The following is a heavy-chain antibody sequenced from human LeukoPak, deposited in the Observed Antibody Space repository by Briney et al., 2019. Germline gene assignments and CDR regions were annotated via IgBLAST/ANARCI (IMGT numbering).Heavy chain of an antibody. CDR2: INPNSGGT. CDR1: GYTFTGYY. CDR3: ARVSGIQLWLLEY. Sequence: ASVKVSCKASGYTFTGYYMHWVRQAPGQGREWMGRINPNSGGTNYAQKFQGRVTMTRDTTISTAYMELSRLRSDDTAVYYCARVSGIQLWLLEYWGQGTLVTVSS. V-gene: IGHV1-2*06. J-gene: IGHJ4*02. D-gene: IGHD5-18*01.